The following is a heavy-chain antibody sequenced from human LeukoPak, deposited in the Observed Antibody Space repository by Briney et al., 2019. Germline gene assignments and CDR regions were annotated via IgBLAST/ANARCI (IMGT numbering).Heavy chain of an antibody. D-gene: IGHD3-22*01. CDR2: ISSSGSTI. Sequence: GGSLRLSCAASGFTFSDYYMSWIRQAPGKGLEWVSYISSSGSTIYYADSVKGRFTISRDNAKNSLYLQMNSLRAEDTAVYYCARDSRYYYDSSGHGYFQHWGQGTLVTVSS. V-gene: IGHV3-11*04. CDR1: GFTFSDYY. J-gene: IGHJ1*01. CDR3: ARDSRYYYDSSGHGYFQH.